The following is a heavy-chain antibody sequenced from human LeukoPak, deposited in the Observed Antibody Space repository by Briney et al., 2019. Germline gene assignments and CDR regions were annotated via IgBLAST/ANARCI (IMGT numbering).Heavy chain of an antibody. CDR2: IRYDGSAK. CDR3: AKGQYYYDSSADDAFDI. V-gene: IGHV3-30*02. J-gene: IGHJ3*02. CDR1: GFTFSNYG. Sequence: GGSLRLSCAASGFTFSNYGMHWVRQAPGKGLEWVAFIRYDGSAKYYADSVKGRITISRDNSKNTLYLQMNSLRAEDTAVYYCAKGQYYYDSSADDAFDIWGQGTMVTVSS. D-gene: IGHD3-22*01.